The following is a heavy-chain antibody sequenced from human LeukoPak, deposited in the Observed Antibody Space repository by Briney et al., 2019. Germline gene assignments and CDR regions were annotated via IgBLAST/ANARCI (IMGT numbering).Heavy chain of an antibody. J-gene: IGHJ4*02. V-gene: IGHV3-9*01. D-gene: IGHD3-9*01. Sequence: GGSLRLSCAASGFTFDDYAMHWVRQAPGKGLEWVSGISWNSGSIGYADSVKGRFTISRDNAKNSLYLQMNSLRAEDTALYYCAKAHYDILTGYVYFDYWGQGTLVTVSS. CDR3: AKAHYDILTGYVYFDY. CDR2: ISWNSGSI. CDR1: GFTFDDYA.